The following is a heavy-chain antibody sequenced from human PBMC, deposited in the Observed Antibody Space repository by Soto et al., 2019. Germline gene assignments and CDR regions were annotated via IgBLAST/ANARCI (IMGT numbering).Heavy chain of an antibody. CDR3: VHTVMVHTITGGHYFDY. Sequence: XGPTLVHPTQSLTLTCTFSAFSLSTNGVGVGWIRQPPGKPLEWLAVIYWNEDKRYSRSLKSRLSITKDTSKNQVVLTMTTMDPVDTATYYCVHTVMVHTITGGHYFDYWGPGDLVTVSS. J-gene: IGHJ4*02. D-gene: IGHD2-8*01. CDR1: AFSLSTNGVG. V-gene: IGHV2-5*01. CDR2: IYWNEDK.